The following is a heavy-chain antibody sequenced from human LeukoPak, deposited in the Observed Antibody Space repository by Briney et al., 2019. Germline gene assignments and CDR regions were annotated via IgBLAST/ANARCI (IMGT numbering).Heavy chain of an antibody. CDR1: GFTFSSYS. V-gene: IGHV3-21*01. CDR3: ARDLVVVVSDMYYFDY. J-gene: IGHJ4*02. D-gene: IGHD2-15*01. CDR2: ISSSSYI. Sequence: GGSLRLSCAASGFTFSSYSMNWVRQAPGKGLEWVSSISSSSYIYYADSVKGRFTISRDNAKNSLYLQMNSLRAEDTAVYYCARDLVVVVSDMYYFDYWGQGTLVTVSS.